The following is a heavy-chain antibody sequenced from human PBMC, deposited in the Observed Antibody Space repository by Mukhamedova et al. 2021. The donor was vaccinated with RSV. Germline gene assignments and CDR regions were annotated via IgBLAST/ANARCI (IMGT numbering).Heavy chain of an antibody. CDR2: ISYDGSNK. D-gene: IGHD2-21*01. CDR3: ARGPTIAYDAFDI. V-gene: IGHV3-30-3*01. J-gene: IGHJ3*02. Sequence: WVAVISYDGSNKYYADSVKGRFTISRDNSKNTLYLQMNSLRAEDTAVYYCARGPTIAYDAFDIWGQGTMVTVSS.